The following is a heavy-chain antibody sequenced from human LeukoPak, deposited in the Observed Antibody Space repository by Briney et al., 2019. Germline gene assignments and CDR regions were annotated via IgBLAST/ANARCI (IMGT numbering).Heavy chain of an antibody. Sequence: PGGSLRLSCAASGFTFSSYAMSWVRQAPGKGLEWVSAISGSGGSTYYADSVKGRFTISRDNSKNTLYLQMNSLRAEDTAVYYCARDLDYGDYNWFDPWGQGTLVTVSS. CDR2: ISGSGGST. CDR3: ARDLDYGDYNWFDP. V-gene: IGHV3-23*01. CDR1: GFTFSSYA. J-gene: IGHJ5*02. D-gene: IGHD4-17*01.